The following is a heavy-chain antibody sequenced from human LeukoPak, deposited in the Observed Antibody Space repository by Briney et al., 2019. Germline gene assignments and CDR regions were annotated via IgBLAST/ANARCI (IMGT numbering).Heavy chain of an antibody. J-gene: IGHJ6*02. CDR2: ISSSSSYI. V-gene: IGHV3-21*01. D-gene: IGHD6-13*01. CDR3: ARDGRDSSSKDYGMDV. CDR1: GFTFSSYS. Sequence: GGPLRLSCAASGFTFSSYSMNWVRQAPGKGLEWVSSISSSSSYIYYADSVKGRFTISRDNAKNSLYLQMNSLRAEDTAVYYCARDGRDSSSKDYGMDVWGQGTTVTVSS.